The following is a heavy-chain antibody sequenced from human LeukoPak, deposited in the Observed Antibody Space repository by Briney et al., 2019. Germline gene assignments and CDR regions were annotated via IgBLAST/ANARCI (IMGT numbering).Heavy chain of an antibody. CDR2: ISYDGSNK. Sequence: PGGSLRLSCAASGFTFSSYAMHWVRQAPGKGLEWVAVISYDGSNKYYAESVKGRFTISRDNSKNTLYLQMDSLRTEDTALYYCVKSGGYATAIRYFDLWGRGTLVTVSS. J-gene: IGHJ2*01. D-gene: IGHD2-21*02. CDR3: VKSGGYATAIRYFDL. CDR1: GFTFSSYA. V-gene: IGHV3-30-3*02.